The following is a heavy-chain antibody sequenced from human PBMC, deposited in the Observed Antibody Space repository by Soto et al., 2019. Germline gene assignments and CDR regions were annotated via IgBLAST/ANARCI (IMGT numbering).Heavy chain of an antibody. D-gene: IGHD6-19*01. CDR1: GYTFTNYG. V-gene: IGHV1-3*01. Sequence: ASVKVSCKASGYTFTNYGIHWVRQAPGQRLEWMGWINAGNGNTKYSQKLQGRVTIKRDTSASTAYMELSSLRSEDTAVYYCARSVYSSGWYPWSFDFWGRGTLVTVSS. CDR2: INAGNGNT. CDR3: ARSVYSSGWYPWSFDF. J-gene: IGHJ2*01.